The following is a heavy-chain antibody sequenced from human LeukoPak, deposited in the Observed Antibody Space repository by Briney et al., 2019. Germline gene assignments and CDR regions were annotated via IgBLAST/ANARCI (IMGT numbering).Heavy chain of an antibody. Sequence: PSESMSPTCAVYGPSLSVLYWSWLSQPPEKGLEWIGEINQSGSTTYNPSLESRVTISVATSEKQYSLRLTSVTAADTAVYYCARVGRRGGPLYDNVRHYYGMDVWGQGPTVTVSS. CDR3: ARVGRRGGPLYDNVRHYYGMDV. J-gene: IGHJ6*02. V-gene: IGHV4-34*01. CDR1: GPSLSVLY. D-gene: IGHD3-16*01. CDR2: INQSGST.